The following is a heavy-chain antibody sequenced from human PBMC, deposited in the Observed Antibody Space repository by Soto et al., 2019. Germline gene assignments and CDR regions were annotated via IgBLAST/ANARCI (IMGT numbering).Heavy chain of an antibody. CDR2: IYPGDSDT. CDR3: ARHGSAVTTMYYYYGMDV. J-gene: IGHJ6*02. D-gene: IGHD4-17*01. V-gene: IGHV5-51*01. CDR1: GYSFTSYW. Sequence: PGESLKISCKGSGYSFTSYWIGWVRQMPGKGLEWMGIIYPGDSDTRYSPSFQGQVTISADKSISTAYLQWSSLKASDTAMYYCARHGSAVTTMYYYYGMDVWGQGTTVTVSS.